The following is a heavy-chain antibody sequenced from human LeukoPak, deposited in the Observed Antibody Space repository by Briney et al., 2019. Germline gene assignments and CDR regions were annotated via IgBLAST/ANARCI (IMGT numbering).Heavy chain of an antibody. CDR2: ISSSSYI. Sequence: GGSLRLSCAASGFTFSSYSMDWVRQARGKGPEWVSSISSSSYIYYADSVKGRFTISRDNSRNTMYLQMNSLRAEDAAVYYCAKAPVTSCRGAFCYPFDSWGQGTLVTVSS. CDR3: AKAPVTSCRGAFCYPFDS. J-gene: IGHJ4*02. CDR1: GFTFSSYS. D-gene: IGHD2-15*01. V-gene: IGHV3-21*04.